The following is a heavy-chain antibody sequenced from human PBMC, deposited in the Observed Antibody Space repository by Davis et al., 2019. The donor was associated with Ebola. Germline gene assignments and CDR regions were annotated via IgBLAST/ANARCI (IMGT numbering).Heavy chain of an antibody. CDR2: ITNNGGST. Sequence: GESLKISCSASGFTFSNYAMHWVRQAPGKGLEYVSAITNNGGSTYYADSVRGRFTISRDNSKNTLYLQMGSLRAEDMAVYYCARVLAARPWYFDLWGRGTLVTVSS. J-gene: IGHJ2*01. CDR1: GFTFSNYA. V-gene: IGHV3-64*02. CDR3: ARVLAARPWYFDL. D-gene: IGHD6-6*01.